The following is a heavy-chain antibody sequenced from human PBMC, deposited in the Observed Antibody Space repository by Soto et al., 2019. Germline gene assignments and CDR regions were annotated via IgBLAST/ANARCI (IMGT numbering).Heavy chain of an antibody. CDR1: GGSISSSNW. Sequence: QVQLQESGPGLVKPSGTLSLTCAVSGGSISSSNWWSWVRQPPGKGLEWIGEIYHSGSTNYNPSRKSRATISGDKSKSEFALKLSSVNAANTAVYYCAGYLGRWPQEYHKCGYCMDVWGQGTTVTVSS. D-gene: IGHD7-27*01. V-gene: IGHV4-4*02. J-gene: IGHJ6*02. CDR3: AGYLGRWPQEYHKCGYCMDV. CDR2: IYHSGST.